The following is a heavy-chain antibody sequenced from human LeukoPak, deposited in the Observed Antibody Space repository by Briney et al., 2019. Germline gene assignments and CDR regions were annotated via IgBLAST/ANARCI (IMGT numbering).Heavy chain of an antibody. V-gene: IGHV3-30*14. D-gene: IGHD5-24*01. J-gene: IGHJ4*02. CDR3: ESARIEGYNVPFDY. CDR2: ISSDGSRD. CDR1: GFTFSNSV. Sequence: GGSLRLSCAASGFTFSNSVRHWVRQAPGKGLEWVAVISSDGSRDYYTDSVKGRFTISRDNSKNTIYLQMNSLRAEDTAVFYCESARIEGYNVPFDYWGEGTRVTVSS.